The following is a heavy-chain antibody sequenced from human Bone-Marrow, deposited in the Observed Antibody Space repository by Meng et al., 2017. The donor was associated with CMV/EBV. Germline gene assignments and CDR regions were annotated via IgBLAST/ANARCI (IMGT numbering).Heavy chain of an antibody. J-gene: IGHJ4*02. CDR1: GFTFSSYA. CDR2: IYYSGST. CDR3: ATSRGVYYATEGDY. D-gene: IGHD5/OR15-5a*01. V-gene: IGHV4-38-2*01. Sequence: ESLKISCAASGFTFSSYAMSWVRQAPGKGLEWIGSIYYSGSTYYNPSLKSRVTISIDTSKNQFSLKLNSVTAADTAVYYCATSRGVYYATEGDYWGQGTLVTVSS.